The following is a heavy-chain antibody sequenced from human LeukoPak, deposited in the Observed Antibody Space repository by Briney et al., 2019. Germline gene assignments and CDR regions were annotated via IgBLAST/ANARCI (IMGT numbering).Heavy chain of an antibody. CDR3: ARVGGAGTRGWFDL. J-gene: IGHJ5*02. D-gene: IGHD3-10*01. V-gene: IGHV4-59*12. CDR2: MYYSGTT. Sequence: ETPSLTCTVSDGSISSYYWSWIRQPPGKGLEWIAYMYYSGTTNYNPSLRSRVTISVDTSKNQFSLKLSSVTAADTAFYYCARVGGAGTRGWFDLGPGGPLVTVSS. CDR1: DGSISSYY.